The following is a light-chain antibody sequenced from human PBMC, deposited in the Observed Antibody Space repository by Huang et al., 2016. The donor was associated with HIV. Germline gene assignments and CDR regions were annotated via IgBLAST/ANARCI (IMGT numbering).Light chain of an antibody. V-gene: IGKV2-28*01. CDR2: LGF. Sequence: DLVMTQSPLPLPVTPGEPASIPCRSSQSLLHTDGYTYVDWYLQKPGQSPQLLIYLGFNRASGVPDRFSGSGSGTDVTLKISRVEAEDIGIYYCMQSLQTPRTFGQGTKLEIK. CDR3: MQSLQTPRT. CDR1: QSLLHTDGYTY. J-gene: IGKJ2*02.